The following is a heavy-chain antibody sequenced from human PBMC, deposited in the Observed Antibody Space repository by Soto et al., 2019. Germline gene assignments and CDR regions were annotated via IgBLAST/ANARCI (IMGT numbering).Heavy chain of an antibody. J-gene: IGHJ5*02. CDR1: GGSISSYY. CDR3: ARGRDYYGSGSYSPKDWFDP. CDR2: IYTSGST. V-gene: IGHV4-4*07. D-gene: IGHD3-10*01. Sequence: QVQLQESGPGLVKPSETLSLTCTVSGGSISSYYWSWIRQPAGKGLEWIGRIYTSGSTNYNPSLKGRVTMSVDTSKNQFSLKLSSVTAADTAVYYCARGRDYYGSGSYSPKDWFDPWGQGTLVTVSS.